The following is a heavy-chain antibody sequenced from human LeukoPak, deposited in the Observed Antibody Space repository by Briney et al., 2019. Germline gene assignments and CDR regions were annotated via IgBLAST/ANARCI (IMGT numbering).Heavy chain of an antibody. CDR1: GFTFSSYG. CDR3: AKGRIVLRYFDWLPPTN. J-gene: IGHJ4*02. Sequence: GGSLRLSCAASGFTFSSYGMHWVRQAPGKGLEWVAFIRYDGSSKYYADSVKGRFTISRDNSKNTLYLQMNSLRAEDTAVYYCAKGRIVLRYFDWLPPTNWGQGTLVTVSS. V-gene: IGHV3-30*02. D-gene: IGHD3-9*01. CDR2: IRYDGSSK.